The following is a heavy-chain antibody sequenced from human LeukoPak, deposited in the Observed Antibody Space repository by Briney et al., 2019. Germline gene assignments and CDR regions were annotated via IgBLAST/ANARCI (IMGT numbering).Heavy chain of an antibody. J-gene: IGHJ6*02. V-gene: IGHV3-48*03. CDR3: ARVLAYGSGSYYNPLGYYGMDV. CDR2: ISSSGRTI. Sequence: GGSLRLSCAASGFTFSSYEMNWVRQAPGKGLEWVSYISSSGRTIYYADSVKGRFTISRDNAKNSLYLQMNSLRAEDTAVYYCARVLAYGSGSYYNPLGYYGMDVWGQGTTVTVSS. CDR1: GFTFSSYE. D-gene: IGHD3-10*01.